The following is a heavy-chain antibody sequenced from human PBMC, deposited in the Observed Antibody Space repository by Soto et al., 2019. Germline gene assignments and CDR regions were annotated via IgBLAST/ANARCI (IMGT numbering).Heavy chain of an antibody. CDR3: PKDMADYYDSSGYFYCAFDI. Sequence: PGGSLRLSCAASGFTFDDYAMHWVRQAPGKGLEWVSGISWNSGSIGYADSVKGRFTISRDNAKNSLYLQMNSLRAEDTALYYCPKDMADYYDSSGYFYCAFDIWGQATLLT. V-gene: IGHV3-9*01. D-gene: IGHD3-22*01. CDR1: GFTFDDYA. J-gene: IGHJ3*02. CDR2: ISWNSGSI.